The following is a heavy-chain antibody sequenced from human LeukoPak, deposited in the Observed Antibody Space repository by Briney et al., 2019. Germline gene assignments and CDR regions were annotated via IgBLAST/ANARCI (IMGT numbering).Heavy chain of an antibody. Sequence: PSETLSLTCTVSGDSVSSSNYYWAWIRQPPGKGLEWIGNIYYSGSTYYNPSLKSRLTISVDTSKNQFSLKLTSVTAADTAVYYCARGLWFGDENPPYFDYWGQGILVTVSS. CDR1: GDSVSSSNYY. CDR3: ARGLWFGDENPPYFDY. D-gene: IGHD3-10*01. J-gene: IGHJ4*02. CDR2: IYYSGST. V-gene: IGHV4-39*01.